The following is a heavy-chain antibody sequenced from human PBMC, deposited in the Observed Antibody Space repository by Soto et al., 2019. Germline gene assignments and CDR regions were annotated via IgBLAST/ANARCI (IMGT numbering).Heavy chain of an antibody. Sequence: QVQLVQSGAEVKRPGASVKVSCKTSEYTFTTHYVHWVRQAPGRGLEWMGIINPNSNSTGYAQKLQGRVTMTSDAATTTGYMDLRRLRYDDTAIYYCARDLPNHDRSAVGIDSWGQGTLVTVSS. CDR1: EYTFTTHY. CDR3: ARDLPNHDRSAVGIDS. D-gene: IGHD3-3*01. J-gene: IGHJ4*02. V-gene: IGHV1-46*04. CDR2: INPNSNST.